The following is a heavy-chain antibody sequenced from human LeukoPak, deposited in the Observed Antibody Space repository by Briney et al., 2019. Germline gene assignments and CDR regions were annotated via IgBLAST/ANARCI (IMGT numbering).Heavy chain of an antibody. V-gene: IGHV1-69*05. CDR3: ARGYCSSTSCDQWFDP. Sequence: SVKVSCKASGYTFTSYGISWARQAPGQGLEWIGGIIPIFGPNYAQKFQGRVTITTDESTSTAYMELSSLRSEDTAVYYCARGYCSSTSCDQWFDPWGQGTLVTVSS. D-gene: IGHD2-2*01. CDR2: IIPIFGP. J-gene: IGHJ5*02. CDR1: GYTFTSYG.